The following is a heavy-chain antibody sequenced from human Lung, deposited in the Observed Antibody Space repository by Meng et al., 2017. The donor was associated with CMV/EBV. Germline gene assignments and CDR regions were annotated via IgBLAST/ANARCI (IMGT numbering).Heavy chain of an antibody. D-gene: IGHD3-3*01. V-gene: IGHV1-46*01. CDR2: INASGGNT. Sequence: SXXVSXKASGYTFTYYYIHWVRQAPGQGLEWMGIINASGGNTNYAQKFQGRVTMTRDTSTSTVYMELSSLRSEDTAVYYCARGQGSTFGTGYGMEVWGQGNXV. CDR3: ARGQGSTFGTGYGMEV. CDR1: GYTFTYYY. J-gene: IGHJ6*02.